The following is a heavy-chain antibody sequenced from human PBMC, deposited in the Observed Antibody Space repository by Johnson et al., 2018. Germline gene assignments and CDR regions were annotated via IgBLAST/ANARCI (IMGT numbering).Heavy chain of an antibody. J-gene: IGHJ3*02. CDR1: GGSFSGYY. CDR3: AREKQQLFLDAFDI. D-gene: IGHD6-13*01. CDR2: INHSGST. Sequence: QVQLQQWGAGLLKPSETLSLTCAVYGGSFSGYYWSWIRQPPGKGLEWIGEINHSGSTNYNPSLKSRVTISVDTSKNQFSLKLSPVTAADTAVYYCAREKQQLFLDAFDIWGQGTMVTVSS. V-gene: IGHV4-34*01.